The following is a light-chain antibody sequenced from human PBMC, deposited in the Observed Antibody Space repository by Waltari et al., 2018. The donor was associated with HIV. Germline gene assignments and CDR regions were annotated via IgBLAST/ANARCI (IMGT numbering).Light chain of an antibody. J-gene: IGLJ1*01. CDR3: ASWDDSLKGPV. Sequence: QSVLTQPPSASGTPGQRVTISCSGRRANIELNPFSWSRQFPEIAPNFLISSNNERPSGVPDRFSGSKSGTSASLAISGLQSDDEAEYYCASWDDSLKGPVVGTGTKVTVL. CDR1: RANIELNP. CDR2: SNN. V-gene: IGLV1-44*01.